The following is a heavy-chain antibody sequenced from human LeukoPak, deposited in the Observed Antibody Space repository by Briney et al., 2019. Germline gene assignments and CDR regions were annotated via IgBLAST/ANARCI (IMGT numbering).Heavy chain of an antibody. J-gene: IGHJ6*03. V-gene: IGHV3-7*01. Sequence: PGGSLRLSCAASGFTFSSYWMSWVRQAPGKGLEWVANIKQDGSEKYYVDSVKGRFTISRDNAKNSLYLQMNSLRAEDTAVYYCALHMIAPLTTVEGGWEWLPYYYYYMDVWGKGTTVTVSS. CDR3: ALHMIAPLTTVEGGWEWLPYYYYYMDV. CDR1: GFTFSSYW. CDR2: IKQDGSEK. D-gene: IGHD3-3*01.